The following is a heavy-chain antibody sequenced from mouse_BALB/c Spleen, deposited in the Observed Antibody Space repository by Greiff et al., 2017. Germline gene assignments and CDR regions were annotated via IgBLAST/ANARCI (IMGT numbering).Heavy chain of an antibody. Sequence: EVHLVESGGGLVKPGGSLKLSCAASGFTFSSYAMSWVRQTPEKRLEWVASISSGGSTYYPDSVKGRFTISRDNAKNTLYLQMSSLKSEDTAMYYCARGGYAPWFAYWGQGTLVTVSA. V-gene: IGHV5-6-5*01. CDR1: GFTFSSYA. D-gene: IGHD3-1*01. CDR2: ISSGGST. J-gene: IGHJ3*01. CDR3: ARGGYAPWFAY.